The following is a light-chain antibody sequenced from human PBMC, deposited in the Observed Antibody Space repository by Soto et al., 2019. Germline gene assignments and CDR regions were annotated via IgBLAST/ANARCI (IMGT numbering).Light chain of an antibody. CDR2: EVN. V-gene: IGLV2-14*01. J-gene: IGLJ1*01. Sequence: QSVLTQPASMSGSPGQSITISCTGASSDVGGYNYVSWYQQHPGKAPKLMIYEVNDRPSGVSNRFSGSKSGNTASLTISGLQAEDEADYYCSSYTSRSTLVFGTGTKLTVL. CDR3: SSYTSRSTLV. CDR1: SSDVGGYNY.